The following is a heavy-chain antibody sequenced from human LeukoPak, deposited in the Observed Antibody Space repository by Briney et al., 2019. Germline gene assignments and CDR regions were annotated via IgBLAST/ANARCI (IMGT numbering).Heavy chain of an antibody. D-gene: IGHD3-22*01. CDR2: SIPIFGTA. Sequence: ASVKVSCKASGGTFSSYAISWVRQAPGQGLEWMGGSIPIFGTANYAQKFQGRVTITADESTSTAYMELSSLRSEDTAVYYCARMIVVGRQYYYYMDVWGKGTTVTVSS. CDR3: ARMIVVGRQYYYYMDV. J-gene: IGHJ6*03. V-gene: IGHV1-69*01. CDR1: GGTFSSYA.